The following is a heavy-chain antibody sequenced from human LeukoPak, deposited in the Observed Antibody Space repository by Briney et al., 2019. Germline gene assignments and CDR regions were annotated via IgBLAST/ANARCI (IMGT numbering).Heavy chain of an antibody. J-gene: IGHJ4*02. CDR2: ISGSGNDI. Sequence: PGRSLRLSCTASGFTFGDYAMTWVRQAPGKGLEWVSYISGSGNDISYADSVKGRFTISRDNAKGSLYLQMNSLRAADTAVYYCGTHAGRTGSDDWGQGTLVTVSS. CDR3: GTHAGRTGSDD. CDR1: GFTFGDYA. V-gene: IGHV3-11*01. D-gene: IGHD3/OR15-3a*01.